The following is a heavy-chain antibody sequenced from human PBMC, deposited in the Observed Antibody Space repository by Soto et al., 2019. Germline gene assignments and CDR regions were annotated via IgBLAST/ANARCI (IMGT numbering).Heavy chain of an antibody. D-gene: IGHD3-3*01. J-gene: IGHJ5*02. Sequence: SETLSLTCTVSGGSISSFSWSWNRQPAGKGLEWIGRIYTSGSTNYNPSLKSRFTMSVDTSKIQFSLKLSSVTAADTAVYYCARDFSPREYDIWSGYYPIWFDPWGQGTLVTVSS. V-gene: IGHV4-4*07. CDR2: IYTSGST. CDR1: GGSISSFS. CDR3: ARDFSPREYDIWSGYYPIWFDP.